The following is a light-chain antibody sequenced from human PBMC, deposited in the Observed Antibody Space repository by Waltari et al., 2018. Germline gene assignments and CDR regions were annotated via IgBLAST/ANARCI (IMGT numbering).Light chain of an antibody. Sequence: EIVLTQSPAFQSVTPKEEVTIPCRASQIIGSRLHWYRQKPDQSPELLMTFASQSFSGVPSRFSGSQSGTDFTLTINSLEAEDAATYYCLQSRDLPYTFGQGTKLEIK. CDR3: LQSRDLPYT. J-gene: IGKJ2*01. V-gene: IGKV6-21*01. CDR1: QIIGSR. CDR2: FAS.